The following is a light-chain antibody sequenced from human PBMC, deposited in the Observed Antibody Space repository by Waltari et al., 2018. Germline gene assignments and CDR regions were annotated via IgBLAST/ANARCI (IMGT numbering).Light chain of an antibody. CDR3: QQYDKWPLT. Sequence: EVVMTQSPATLSVSPGERATLSCRASQSISNHLAWYQQKPGQAPRLLVYGASTRATGIPARVSDSGSGTEFTLTISGRQSEDFAVYDCQQYDKWPLTFGGGTRVEI. V-gene: IGKV3-15*01. J-gene: IGKJ4*01. CDR2: GAS. CDR1: QSISNH.